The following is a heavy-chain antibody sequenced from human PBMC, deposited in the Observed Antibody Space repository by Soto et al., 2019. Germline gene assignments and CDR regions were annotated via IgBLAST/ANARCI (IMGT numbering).Heavy chain of an antibody. J-gene: IGHJ6*02. CDR2: IYYSGRT. CDR1: GGSISSYY. V-gene: IGHV4-59*01. D-gene: IGHD4-17*01. CDR3: ARSDDYGDYGYYYYGMDI. Sequence: SETLCLTCTVSGGSISSYYWSWIRQPPGKGLEWIGYIYYSGRTNYKPSLKSRVTISVDTSKNQLSLKLTSVTAADTAVYYCARSDDYGDYGYYYYGMDIWGQGTTVTVSS.